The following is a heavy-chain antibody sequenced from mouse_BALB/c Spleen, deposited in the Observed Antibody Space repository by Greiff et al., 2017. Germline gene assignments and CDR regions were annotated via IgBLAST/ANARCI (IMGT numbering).Heavy chain of an antibody. CDR1: GFTFSDYG. Sequence: EVQLVESRGGLVQPGGSRKLSCAASGFTFSDYGMAWVRQAPGKGPEWVAFISNLAYSIYYADTVTGRFTISRENAKNTLYLEMSSLRSEDTAMYYCARGGLLPSYFDYWGQGTTLTVSS. CDR2: ISNLAYSI. J-gene: IGHJ2*01. V-gene: IGHV5-15*02. D-gene: IGHD2-3*01. CDR3: ARGGLLPSYFDY.